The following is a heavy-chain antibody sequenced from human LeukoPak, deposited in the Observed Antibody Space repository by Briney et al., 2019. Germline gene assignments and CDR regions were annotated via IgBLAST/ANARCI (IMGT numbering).Heavy chain of an antibody. D-gene: IGHD3-22*01. CDR3: ARDENNDSSGYLGY. V-gene: IGHV3-33*08. CDR1: GFTLSRHA. J-gene: IGHJ4*02. Sequence: GGSLRLSCAASGFTLSRHAMHWVRQAPGKGLEWVAVIWYDGSNKYYADSVKGRFTISRDNSKNTLYLQMNSLRAEDTAVYYCARDENNDSSGYLGYWGQGTLVTVSS. CDR2: IWYDGSNK.